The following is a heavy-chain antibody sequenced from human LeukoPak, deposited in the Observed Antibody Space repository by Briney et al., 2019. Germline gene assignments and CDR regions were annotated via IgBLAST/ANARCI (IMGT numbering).Heavy chain of an antibody. D-gene: IGHD3-3*01. CDR2: ISGSGGST. J-gene: IGHJ4*02. CDR3: AKASRITIFGVVNLFDC. Sequence: GGSLILSCAASGFTFSSYAMSWVRQAPGKGLGWVSAISGSGGSTYYADSVKGRFTISRDNSKNTLYLQMNSLRAEDTAVYYCAKASRITIFGVVNLFDCWGQGTLVTVSS. V-gene: IGHV3-23*01. CDR1: GFTFSSYA.